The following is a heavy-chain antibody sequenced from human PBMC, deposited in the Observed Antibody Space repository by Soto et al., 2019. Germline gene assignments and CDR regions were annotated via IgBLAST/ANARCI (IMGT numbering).Heavy chain of an antibody. D-gene: IGHD3-3*01. CDR1: GFTFSNAW. CDR3: ASGVARYIDY. Sequence: EVQLVESGGGLVKPGGSLRLSCAASGFTFSNAWMNWVRQAPGKGLEWVGRVKSKTDGGTTDYAAPVKGGFTISRDDSKTTLYLQMNSLKTEDTAVYYCASGVARYIDYWGQGTLVTVSS. J-gene: IGHJ4*02. V-gene: IGHV3-15*07. CDR2: VKSKTDGGTT.